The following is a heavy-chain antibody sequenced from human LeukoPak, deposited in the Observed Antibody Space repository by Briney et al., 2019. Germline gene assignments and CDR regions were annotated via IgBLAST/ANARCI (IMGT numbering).Heavy chain of an antibody. CDR3: ARPKNWGSTGIFDY. Sequence: GASVKVSCKASGYTFTGYYMHWVRQAPGQGLEWMGWINPNSGGTNYAQKFQGRVTMTRDTSISTAYMELGRLRSDDTAVYYCARPKNWGSTGIFDYWGQGTLVTVSS. CDR2: INPNSGGT. D-gene: IGHD7-27*01. V-gene: IGHV1-2*02. J-gene: IGHJ4*02. CDR1: GYTFTGYY.